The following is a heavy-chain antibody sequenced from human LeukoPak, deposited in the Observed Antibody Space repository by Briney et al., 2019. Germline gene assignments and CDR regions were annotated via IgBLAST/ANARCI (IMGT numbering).Heavy chain of an antibody. CDR3: ARAVTMIEVPQYYFDY. D-gene: IGHD3-22*01. CDR1: GFTVSSNY. Sequence: GGSLRLSCTASGFTVSSNYMSWVRQAPGKGLEWVSVIYSGGSTYYADSVKGRFTISRDNSKNTLYLQMNSLRAEDTAVYYCARAVTMIEVPQYYFDYWGQGTLVTVSS. CDR2: IYSGGST. J-gene: IGHJ4*02. V-gene: IGHV3-66*02.